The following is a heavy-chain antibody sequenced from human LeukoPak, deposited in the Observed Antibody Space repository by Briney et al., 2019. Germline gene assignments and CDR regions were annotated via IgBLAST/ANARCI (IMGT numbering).Heavy chain of an antibody. V-gene: IGHV3-7*01. CDR1: GFTFSNYW. CDR2: IKQDGSEK. Sequence: GGSLRLSCAASGFTFSNYWMSWVRQAPGKGLEWVANIKQDGSEKYYVDSVKGRFTISRDNAKNSLYLQMNSLRAEDTAVYYCARDGDYGDAFYYYYMDVWGKGTTVTISS. D-gene: IGHD4-17*01. J-gene: IGHJ6*03. CDR3: ARDGDYGDAFYYYYMDV.